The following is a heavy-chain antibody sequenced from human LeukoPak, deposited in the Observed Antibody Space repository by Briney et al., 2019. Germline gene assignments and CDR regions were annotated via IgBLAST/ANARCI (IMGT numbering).Heavy chain of an antibody. CDR1: GFTFSSAW. J-gene: IGHJ4*02. CDR2: IKSRSDGGST. D-gene: IGHD5-24*01. Sequence: GGSLRLSCAASGFTFSSAWLTWVRQPPGKGLEWVGHIKSRSDGGSTGYSAAVKGRFTVSRDDSRNMVHLQMNSLKTEDSAVYYCATEFYNNGYNFWGQGTPVTVSS. CDR3: ATEFYNNGYNF. V-gene: IGHV3-15*01.